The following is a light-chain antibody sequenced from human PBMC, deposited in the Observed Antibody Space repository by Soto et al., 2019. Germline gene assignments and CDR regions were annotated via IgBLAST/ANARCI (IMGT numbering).Light chain of an antibody. Sequence: QSVLTQPASVSGSPGQSITISCTGTSSDVGSYNLVSWYQQHPTKAPKLMIYEVSKRPSGVSNRFSGSKSDNTASLTISGRQAEDEADYYCCSYAGSSTLAVFGGGTQLTVL. CDR1: SSDVGSYNL. V-gene: IGLV2-23*02. CDR3: CSYAGSSTLAV. J-gene: IGLJ7*01. CDR2: EVS.